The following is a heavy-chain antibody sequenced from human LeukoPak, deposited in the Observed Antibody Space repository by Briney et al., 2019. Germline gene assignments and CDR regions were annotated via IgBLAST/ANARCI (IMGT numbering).Heavy chain of an antibody. Sequence: GGSLRLSCAASGFTFSSYWMSWVRQAPGKGLEWVANIKQDGSEKYYADSVKGRFTISRDNSKNTLYLQMNSLRAEDTAVYYCARGDKITYYDFWSGYYTGGYFDYWGQGTLVTVSS. CDR3: ARGDKITYYDFWSGYYTGGYFDY. CDR2: IKQDGSEK. V-gene: IGHV3-7*04. J-gene: IGHJ4*02. CDR1: GFTFSSYW. D-gene: IGHD3-3*01.